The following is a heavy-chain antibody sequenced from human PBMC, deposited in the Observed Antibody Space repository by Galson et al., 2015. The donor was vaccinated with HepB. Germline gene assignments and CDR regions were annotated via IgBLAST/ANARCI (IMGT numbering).Heavy chain of an antibody. J-gene: IGHJ4*02. CDR3: GRDSPGSIDY. Sequence: SLRLSCATSGFRFRDYIMHWVRQAPGEGLEWVSLITANGDTTHYADSVKGRFSISRDDSKNSLYLQMNSLRSEDTALYYCGRDSPGSIDYWGRGTLVTVSS. CDR1: GFRFRDYI. CDR2: ITANGDTT. V-gene: IGHV3-43*01. D-gene: IGHD3-10*01.